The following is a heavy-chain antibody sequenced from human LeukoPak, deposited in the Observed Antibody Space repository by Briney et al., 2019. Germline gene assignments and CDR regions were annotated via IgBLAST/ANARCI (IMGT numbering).Heavy chain of an antibody. D-gene: IGHD6-13*01. V-gene: IGHV3-30-3*01. CDR2: ISYDGSNK. CDR1: GFTFSSYA. J-gene: IGHJ6*02. Sequence: AGGSLRLSCAASGFTFSSYAMHWVRQAPGTGLEWVAVISYDGSNKYYADSVKGRFTISRDNSKNTLYLQMNSLRAEDTAVYYCARQTAAGTSFDVWGQGTSVTVSS. CDR3: ARQTAAGTSFDV.